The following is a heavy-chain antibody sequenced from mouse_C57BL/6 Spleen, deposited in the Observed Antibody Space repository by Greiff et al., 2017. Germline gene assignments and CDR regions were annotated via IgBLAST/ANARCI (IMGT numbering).Heavy chain of an antibody. J-gene: IGHJ4*01. CDR2: IYPGSGST. Sequence: VQLQQPGAELVKPGASVKMSCKASGYTFTSYWITWVKQRPGQGLEWIGDIYPGSGSTNYNEKFKSKATLTLDTSSSTAYMQLSSLTSEVSAVYYCARGDYGSVMDDWGQGTSGTVSS. CDR3: ARGDYGSVMDD. V-gene: IGHV1-55*01. D-gene: IGHD1-1*01. CDR1: GYTFTSYW.